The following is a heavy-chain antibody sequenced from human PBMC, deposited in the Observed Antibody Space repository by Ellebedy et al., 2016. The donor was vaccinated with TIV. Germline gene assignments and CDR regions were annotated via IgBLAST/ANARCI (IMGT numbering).Heavy chain of an antibody. V-gene: IGHV3-48*02. Sequence: GGSLRLSCAASGFTFSTYGMNWVRQAPGKGLEWISFISRSGTTINYADSVKGRFTISRDNAKNLLYLQMNSLTDEDTAVYYCARDGGTRFGVVIIGLDFWGQGALVTVSS. CDR3: ARDGGTRFGVVIIGLDF. CDR1: GFTFSTYG. CDR2: ISRSGTTI. J-gene: IGHJ4*02. D-gene: IGHD3-3*01.